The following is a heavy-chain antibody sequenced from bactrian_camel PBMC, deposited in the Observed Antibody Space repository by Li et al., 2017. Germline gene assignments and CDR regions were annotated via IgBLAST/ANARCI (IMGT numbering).Heavy chain of an antibody. CDR3: AVRAGGGRVGCSSGRYTDADFGR. J-gene: IGHJ4*01. CDR2: IAGDGRT. Sequence: VQLVESGGGSVQAGGSLRLSCTASGYASSRYCMGWFRQVPGKEREGVAAIAGDGRTNYADSVKGRFTISEDNAKNTVDLQMNSLKPEDTAMYYCAVRAGGGRVGCSSGRYTDADFGRWGQGTQVTVS. D-gene: IGHD2*01. V-gene: IGHV3S53*01. CDR1: GYASSRYC.